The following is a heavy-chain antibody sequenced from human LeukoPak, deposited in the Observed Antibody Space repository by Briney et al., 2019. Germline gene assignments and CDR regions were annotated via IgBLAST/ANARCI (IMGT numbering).Heavy chain of an antibody. D-gene: IGHD6-19*01. Sequence: SETLSLTCTVSGGSISSGDDYWSWIRQPPGKGLEWIGYIYYSGSTYYNPSLKSRVTISVDTSKNQFSLKLSSVTAADTAVYYCARGGPRSSGWYRFWGQGTLVTVSS. CDR3: ARGGPRSSGWYRF. V-gene: IGHV4-30-4*08. CDR2: IYYSGST. CDR1: GGSISSGDDY. J-gene: IGHJ4*02.